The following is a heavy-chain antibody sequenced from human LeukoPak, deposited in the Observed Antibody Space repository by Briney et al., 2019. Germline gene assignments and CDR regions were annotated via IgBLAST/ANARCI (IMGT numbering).Heavy chain of an antibody. CDR1: GFTVSSNY. Sequence: GGSLRLSCAASGFTVSSNYMSWVRQAPGKGLEWVSVIYSGGSTYYADSVKGRFTISRDNSKNTLYLQMNSQRAEDTAVYYCARGSGGYSGYADYWGQGTLVTVSS. CDR2: IYSGGST. J-gene: IGHJ4*02. CDR3: ARGSGGYSGYADY. V-gene: IGHV3-53*01. D-gene: IGHD5-12*01.